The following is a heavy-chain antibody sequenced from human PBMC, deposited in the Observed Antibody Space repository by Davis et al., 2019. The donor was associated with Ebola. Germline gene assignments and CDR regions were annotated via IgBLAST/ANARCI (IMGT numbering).Heavy chain of an antibody. V-gene: IGHV3-23*01. J-gene: IGHJ5*02. CDR3: AKDYDSSGNLIRWFDP. CDR2: INNDGSIT. D-gene: IGHD3-22*01. Sequence: GGSLRLSCAASGFTFSSYAMSWVRQAPGKGLVCVSRINNDGSITNYADSVKGRFTTSRDNAKNTLYLQMNSLRAEDTAIYYCAKDYDSSGNLIRWFDPWGQGTLVTVSS. CDR1: GFTFSSYA.